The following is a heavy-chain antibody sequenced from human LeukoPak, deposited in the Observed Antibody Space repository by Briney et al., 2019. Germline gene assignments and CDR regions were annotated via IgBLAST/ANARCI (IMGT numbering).Heavy chain of an antibody. CDR2: INPSGGST. CDR1: GYTFTSYY. J-gene: IGHJ6*03. CDR3: ARQGTAAAGSTIIYYYYYYYMDV. D-gene: IGHD6-13*01. V-gene: IGHV1-46*01. Sequence: ASVKVSCKASGYTFTSYYMHWVRQAPGQGLEWMGIINPSGGSTSYAQKFQGRVTMTRDMSTSTVYMELSSLRSEDTAVHYCARQGTAAAGSTIIYYYYYYYMDVWGKGTTVTVSS.